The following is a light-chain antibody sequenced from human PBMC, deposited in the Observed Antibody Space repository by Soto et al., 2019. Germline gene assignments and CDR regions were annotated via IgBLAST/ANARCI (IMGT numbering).Light chain of an antibody. CDR3: MQSTQLPPT. V-gene: IGKV2D-29*02. CDR2: EVS. Sequence: DVVVTQTPLSLSVAPGQPASISCKSSQSLLHITGETFLFLYLQKPGQSPQLLIYEVSTRVSGVPDRFSGSGSGTDFTLEISRVETDDVGIYYCMQSTQLPPTFGQGTRLEIK. J-gene: IGKJ5*01. CDR1: QSLLHITGETF.